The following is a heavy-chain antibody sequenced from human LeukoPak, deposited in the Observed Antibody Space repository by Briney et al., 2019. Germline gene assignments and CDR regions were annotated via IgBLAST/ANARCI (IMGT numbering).Heavy chain of an antibody. CDR2: INAGNGNT. CDR1: GYTFTTYA. CDR3: ARDPGTAVPAASDY. J-gene: IGHJ4*02. V-gene: IGHV1-3*01. Sequence: ASVKVSCKASGYTFTTYAMHWVRQAPGQRLEWMGWINAGNGNTKYSQKFQARVTITRDTSASTAYMELSSLRSEDTAVYYCARDPGTAVPAASDYWGQGTLVIVSS. D-gene: IGHD2-2*01.